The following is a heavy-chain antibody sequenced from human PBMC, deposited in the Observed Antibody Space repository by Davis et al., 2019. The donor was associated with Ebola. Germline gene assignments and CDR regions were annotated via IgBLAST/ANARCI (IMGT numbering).Heavy chain of an antibody. CDR3: ARGEYSSALWGYYYYGMDV. D-gene: IGHD6-19*01. V-gene: IGHV3-48*01. J-gene: IGHJ6*02. CDR1: GFTFSSYS. CDR2: ISSSSSTI. Sequence: GGSLRLSCAASGFTFSSYSMNWVRQAPGKGLEWVSYISSSSSTIYYADSVKGRFTISRDNSKNTLYLQMNSLRAEDTAVYYCARGEYSSALWGYYYYGMDVWGQGTTVTVSS.